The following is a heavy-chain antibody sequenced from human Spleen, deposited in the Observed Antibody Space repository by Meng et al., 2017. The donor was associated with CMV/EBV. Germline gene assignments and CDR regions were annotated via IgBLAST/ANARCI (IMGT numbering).Heavy chain of an antibody. J-gene: IGHJ4*02. V-gene: IGHV3-23*01. D-gene: IGHD3-10*01. Sequence: SGFTFSSYAMSWVRQAPGKGLEWVSTSSGSGGSTYYAGSVKGRFTISRDNSKNTLYLQMITLRAEDTAVYYCARHQPGFPPESFDYWGQGTLVTVSS. CDR2: SSGSGGST. CDR3: ARHQPGFPPESFDY. CDR1: GFTFSSYA.